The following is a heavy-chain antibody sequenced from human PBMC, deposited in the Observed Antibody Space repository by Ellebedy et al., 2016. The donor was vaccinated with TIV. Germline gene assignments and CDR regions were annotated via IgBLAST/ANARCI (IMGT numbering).Heavy chain of an antibody. CDR2: ISYHGSDK. Sequence: GESLKISCAASGFTFSNYAMSWVRQAPGKGLEWVSLISYHGSDKYYADSVKGRFTISRDNSKNTLDLQMNNLRTEDTAVYYCARDPDAFGDQYFDLWGQGTLVIVSS. CDR3: ARDPDAFGDQYFDL. CDR1: GFTFSNYA. D-gene: IGHD3-10*01. V-gene: IGHV3-30*04. J-gene: IGHJ5*01.